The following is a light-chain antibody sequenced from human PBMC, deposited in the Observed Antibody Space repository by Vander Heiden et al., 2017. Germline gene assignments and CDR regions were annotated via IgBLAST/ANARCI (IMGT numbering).Light chain of an antibody. V-gene: IGKV1-5*03. J-gene: IGKJ1*01. CDR1: QSISTW. CDR3: QQYDSYKT. Sequence: DIQMTQSPSTLSASVGDRVTITCRVSQSISTWLAWYQKKPGKAPKLLIYKASSLESGVPSRFSGSGSGTEFTLTISSLQPDDFATYYCQQYDSYKTFGQGTKVDIK. CDR2: KAS.